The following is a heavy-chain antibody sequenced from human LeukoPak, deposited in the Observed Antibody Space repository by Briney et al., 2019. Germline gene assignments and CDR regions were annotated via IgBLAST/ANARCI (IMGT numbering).Heavy chain of an antibody. CDR3: ARDVFEGFGERVIDAFDL. D-gene: IGHD3-10*01. Sequence: GASVKVSCKASGYTFTSYGISWVRQAPGQGLEWMGCISAYNGNTNFAPKLQGRVTMTADTSTSTAYMELRSLRSDDTAVYYCARDVFEGFGERVIDAFDLWGQGTMVTVSS. CDR2: ISAYNGNT. J-gene: IGHJ3*01. V-gene: IGHV1-18*01. CDR1: GYTFTSYG.